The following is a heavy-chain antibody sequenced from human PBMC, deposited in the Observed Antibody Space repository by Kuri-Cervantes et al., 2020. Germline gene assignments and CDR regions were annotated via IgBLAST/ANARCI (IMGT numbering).Heavy chain of an antibody. V-gene: IGHV2-5*02. Sequence: SGPTLVKPTQTLTLTCTLPGFSLSISVVGVVWIRHPPGKALEWLALISWDDDKRYSPSLKSRLTITKDTSKNQVVLTMTNMDPVDTATYYFARIGFRELSADYWGQGTLVTVSS. CDR2: ISWDDDK. CDR3: ARIGFRELSADY. CDR1: GFSLSISVVG. J-gene: IGHJ4*02. D-gene: IGHD3-10*01.